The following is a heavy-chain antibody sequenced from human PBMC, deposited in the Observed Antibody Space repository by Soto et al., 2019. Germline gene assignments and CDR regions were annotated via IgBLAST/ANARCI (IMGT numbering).Heavy chain of an antibody. J-gene: IGHJ6*03. V-gene: IGHV1-69*04. Sequence: QVQLVQSGAEVKKPGSSVKVSCKASGDTFSNQTISCVRQAPGQGLEWMVRIIPILGVANYAHKFQGRVKITADNSTSTAYMELSSLRSAESALYYWARVAEIVTVTKCYYYCMDVWGTGTTVTVSS. CDR1: GDTFSNQT. CDR3: ARVAEIVTVTKCYYYCMDV. D-gene: IGHD4-17*01. CDR2: IIPILGVA.